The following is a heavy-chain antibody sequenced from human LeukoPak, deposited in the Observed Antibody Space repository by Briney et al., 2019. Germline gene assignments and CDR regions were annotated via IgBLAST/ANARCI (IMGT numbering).Heavy chain of an antibody. CDR2: MNPNSGNT. J-gene: IGHJ2*01. D-gene: IGHD3-3*01. CDR3: ARGKPETYYDFWSGYSTWYFDL. CDR1: GYTFTSYD. Sequence: ASVKVSCKASGYTFTSYDINWVRQATGQGLEWMGWMNPNSGNTGYAQKFQGRVTITRNTSISTVYMELSSLRSEDTAVYYCARGKPETYYDFWSGYSTWYFDLWGRGTLVTVSS. V-gene: IGHV1-8*03.